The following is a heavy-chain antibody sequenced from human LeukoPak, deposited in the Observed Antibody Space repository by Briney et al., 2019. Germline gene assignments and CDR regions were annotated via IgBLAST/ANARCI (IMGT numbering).Heavy chain of an antibody. J-gene: IGHJ4*02. CDR2: IEYDGGST. D-gene: IGHD6-19*01. CDR1: GFTFSSYW. CDR3: AREGVAGALDY. V-gene: IGHV3-74*01. Sequence: GGSLRLSCAASGFTFSSYWLHWVRQDPGRGLVWVSRIEYDGGSTGYADSVKGRFTISRDNAKNTLYLQMNSLRAEDTAVYYCAREGVAGALDYWGQGTLVTVSS.